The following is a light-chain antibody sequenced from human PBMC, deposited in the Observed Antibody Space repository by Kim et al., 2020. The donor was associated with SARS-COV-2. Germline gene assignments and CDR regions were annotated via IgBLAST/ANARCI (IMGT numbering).Light chain of an antibody. CDR1: RCVSSW. V-gene: IGKV1-5*03. CDR3: QQYHTDST. J-gene: IGKJ4*01. Sequence: IQMTQFPSTLSASVGDRVTITCRASRCVSSWLAWYQQKPGKVPKLLIYKASILQSGVPSRFSGSRSGTEFTLTITSLQPDDFATYYCQQYHTDSTFGGGTKVDIK. CDR2: KAS.